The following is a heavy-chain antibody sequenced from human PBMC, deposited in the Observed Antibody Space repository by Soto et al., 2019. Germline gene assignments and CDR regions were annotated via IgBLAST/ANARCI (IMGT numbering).Heavy chain of an antibody. CDR1: VFTFTNYE. Sequence: SLRLSCAASVFTFTNYEMNWVRQAPGKGLEWISYISSSGKTISYADSVKGRFTISRDNAKNSLYLQMNSLRAEDTAVYYCARDPEKYSGSDLGIDYWGQGTLVTASS. D-gene: IGHD5-12*01. V-gene: IGHV3-48*03. CDR2: ISSSGKTI. CDR3: ARDPEKYSGSDLGIDY. J-gene: IGHJ4*02.